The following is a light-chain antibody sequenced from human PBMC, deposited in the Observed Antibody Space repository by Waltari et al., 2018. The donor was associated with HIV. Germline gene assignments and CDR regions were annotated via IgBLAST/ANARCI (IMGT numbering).Light chain of an antibody. V-gene: IGLV3-9*01. CDR3: QVWDYSVV. CDR1: NIGFKD. CDR2: KDT. J-gene: IGLJ3*02. Sequence: SYDLTQPPSVSVALGQTARLTCGGRNIGFKDVHWYQQKPGQAPLLAIFKDTNRPSGIPERFSGSKSRNTATLTISGAQAGDEAAYYCQVWDYSVVFGGGTNLTVL.